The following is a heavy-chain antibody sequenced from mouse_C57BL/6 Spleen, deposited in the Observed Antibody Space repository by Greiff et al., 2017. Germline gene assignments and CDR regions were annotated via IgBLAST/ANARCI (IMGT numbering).Heavy chain of an antibody. J-gene: IGHJ2*01. D-gene: IGHD2-3*01. CDR1: GYSITSGYY. V-gene: IGHV3-6*01. Sequence: EVQVVESGPGLVKPSPSLSLTCSVTGYSITSGYYWNWIRQFPGNKLEWMGYISYDGSNNYNPSLKNRISITRDPSKNQFFLKLNSVTTEDTATYYCARADGLDYYDYWGQGTTLTVSS. CDR2: ISYDGSN. CDR3: ARADGLDYYDY.